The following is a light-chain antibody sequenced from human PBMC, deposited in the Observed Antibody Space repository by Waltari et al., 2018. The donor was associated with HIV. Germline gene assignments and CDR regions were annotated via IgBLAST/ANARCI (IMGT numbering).Light chain of an antibody. J-gene: IGLJ3*02. CDR3: SSYANTDTLL. CDR2: GVD. Sequence: QSALTQPASVSGSPRPSITISCTRTSSDIGTYNLVSWYRQYPGMAPQLVIHGVDTRPSGVSDRFSGSMSGNVASLTIASLQYEDEAEYYCSSYANTDTLLFGGGTKVTVL. CDR1: SSDIGTYNL. V-gene: IGLV2-14*02.